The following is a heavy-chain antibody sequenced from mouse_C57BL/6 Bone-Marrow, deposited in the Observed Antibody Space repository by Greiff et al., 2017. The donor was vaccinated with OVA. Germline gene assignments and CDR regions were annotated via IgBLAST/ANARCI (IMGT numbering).Heavy chain of an antibody. V-gene: IGHV5-4*03. CDR1: GFTFSSYA. CDR3: ASGSYGSRFAY. J-gene: IGHJ3*01. Sequence: EVKLMESGGGLVKPGGSLKLSCAASGFTFSSYAMSWVRQTPEKRLEWVATISDGGSYTYYPDNVKGRFTISRDNAKHNLYLQMSHLKSEDTAMYYCASGSYGSRFAYWGQGTLVTVSA. CDR2: ISDGGSYT. D-gene: IGHD1-1*01.